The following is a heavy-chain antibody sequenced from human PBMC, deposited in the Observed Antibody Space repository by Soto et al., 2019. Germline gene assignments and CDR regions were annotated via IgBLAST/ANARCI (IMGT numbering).Heavy chain of an antibody. CDR3: AKVGQIPYQLLYRDYGMDV. D-gene: IGHD2-2*02. J-gene: IGHJ6*02. V-gene: IGHV3-23*01. Sequence: GGSLRLSCAASGLTFSSYAMSLVRQSPGKGLEWVSAISGSGGSTYYADSVKGRFTISRDNSKNTLYLQMDSLRAEDKAVYYCAKVGQIPYQLLYRDYGMDVWCQGKTVTVSS. CDR2: ISGSGGST. CDR1: GLTFSSYA.